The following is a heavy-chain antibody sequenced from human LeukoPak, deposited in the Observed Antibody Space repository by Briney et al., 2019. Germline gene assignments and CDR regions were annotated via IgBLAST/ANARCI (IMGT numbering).Heavy chain of an antibody. V-gene: IGHV3-30*02. J-gene: IGHJ4*02. CDR1: GFTFSSYS. CDR2: IRYDGSNK. Sequence: GGSLRLSCAASGFTFSSYSMNWVRQAPGKGLEWVAFIRYDGSNKYYADSVKGRFTISRDNSKNTLYLQMNSLRAEDTAVYYCAKDLRYSSGRGGFDYWGQGTLVTVSS. CDR3: AKDLRYSSGRGGFDY. D-gene: IGHD6-19*01.